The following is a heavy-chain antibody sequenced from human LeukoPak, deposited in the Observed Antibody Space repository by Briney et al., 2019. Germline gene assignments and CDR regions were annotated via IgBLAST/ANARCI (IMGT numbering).Heavy chain of an antibody. V-gene: IGHV1-18*04. CDR1: GYTFTSYG. CDR3: ARDLRPIVVVPAAIVAFDI. D-gene: IGHD2-2*02. CDR2: ISAYNGNT. Sequence: ASVKVSCKASGYTFTSYGISWVRQAPGQGLEWMGWISAYNGNTNYAQKLQGRVTMTTDTSTSTAYMELRSLRYDDTAVYYCARDLRPIVVVPAAIVAFDIWGQGTMVTVSS. J-gene: IGHJ3*02.